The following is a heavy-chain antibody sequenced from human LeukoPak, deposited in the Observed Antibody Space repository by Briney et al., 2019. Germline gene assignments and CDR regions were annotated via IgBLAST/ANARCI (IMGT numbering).Heavy chain of an antibody. Sequence: PGGTLRLSCAASGFIFSDYGMSWVRQAPGKGLEWVAVISYDGSNKYYADSVKGRFTISRDNSKNTLYLQMNSLRAEDTAVYYCAKARDYYDSSGYYHYWGQGTLVTVSS. CDR2: ISYDGSNK. CDR1: GFIFSDYG. D-gene: IGHD3-22*01. V-gene: IGHV3-30*18. J-gene: IGHJ4*02. CDR3: AKARDYYDSSGYYHY.